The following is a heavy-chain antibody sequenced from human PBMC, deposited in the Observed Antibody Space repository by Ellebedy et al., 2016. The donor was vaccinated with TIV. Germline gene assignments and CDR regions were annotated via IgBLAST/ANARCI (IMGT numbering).Heavy chain of an antibody. CDR1: GFTFRTYS. J-gene: IGHJ4*02. CDR3: ARLNPGSYFDF. V-gene: IGHV3-21*01. CDR2: FSSDSSYI. D-gene: IGHD1-14*01. Sequence: GESLKISCSASGFTFRTYSMTWVRQAPGKGLEWVSSFSSDSSYINYADSVKGRFTVSRDNAKNSLYLQMNSLRVEDTAVYFCARLNPGSYFDFWGQGTLVTVSS.